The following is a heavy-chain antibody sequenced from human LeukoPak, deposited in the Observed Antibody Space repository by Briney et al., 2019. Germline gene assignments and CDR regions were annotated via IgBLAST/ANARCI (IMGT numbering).Heavy chain of an antibody. CDR2: ISYDGSNK. Sequence: PGRSLRLSCAASGFTFSTYAMHWVRQAPGKGLEWVAVISYDGSNKYYADSVKGRFTISRDNSKNTLYLQMNSLRAEDTAVYYCARDLKADGYNYDYFDYWGQGTLVTVPS. V-gene: IGHV3-30-3*01. CDR3: ARDLKADGYNYDYFDY. D-gene: IGHD5-24*01. J-gene: IGHJ4*02. CDR1: GFTFSTYA.